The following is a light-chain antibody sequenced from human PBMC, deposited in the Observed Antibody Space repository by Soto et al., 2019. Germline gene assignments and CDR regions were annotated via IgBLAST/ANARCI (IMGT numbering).Light chain of an antibody. V-gene: IGLV2-14*01. CDR3: SSYTSSSTPFL. J-gene: IGLJ1*01. CDR1: SSDVGGYNY. Sequence: QSVLTQPASVSGSPGQSITISCTGTSSDVGGYNYVSWYQQHPGKAPKLMIYDVSNRPSGVSNRFSGSKSGNTVSLTISGLQAEDEADYYCSSYTSSSTPFLFGTGTKVTVL. CDR2: DVS.